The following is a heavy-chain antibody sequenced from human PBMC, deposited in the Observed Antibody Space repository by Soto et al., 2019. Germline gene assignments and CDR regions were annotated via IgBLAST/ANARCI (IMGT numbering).Heavy chain of an antibody. J-gene: IGHJ4*02. CDR2: MNPNSGGT. CDR1: GYTFTSYD. V-gene: IGHV1-8*01. Sequence: QVQLVQSGAEVKSPGASVKVSCKASGYTFTSYDINWVRQATGQGFEWMGWMNPNSGGTRYVQKYHGRVTMPSDTSRITAYMELSSLTSEDTAVYYCARGPTGMIDYWGQGTLVTVSS. CDR3: ARGPTGMIDY.